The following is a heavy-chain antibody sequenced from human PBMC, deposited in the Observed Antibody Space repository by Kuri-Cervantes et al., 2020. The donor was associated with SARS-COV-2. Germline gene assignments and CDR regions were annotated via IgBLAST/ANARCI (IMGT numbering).Heavy chain of an antibody. CDR2: SSNKVYRYTT. CDR3: ARSLTTTYSF. D-gene: IGHD4-11*01. V-gene: IGHV3-72*01. J-gene: IGHJ1*01. CDR1: GFTFSDHY. Sequence: GESLKISCATSGFTFSDHYIDWVRQAPGRGLEWVGRSSNKVYRYTTEYATSVKGRFTISRDFSKNSLSLQMDSLTTEDTAVYYCARSLTTTYSFRGQGTLVTVSS.